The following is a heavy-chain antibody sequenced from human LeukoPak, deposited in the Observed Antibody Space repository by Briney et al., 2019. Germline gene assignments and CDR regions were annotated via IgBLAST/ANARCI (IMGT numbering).Heavy chain of an antibody. Sequence: ASVKVSCKASSYRFTSYGITWVRQAPGQGLEWMGWISAYNGNTNYAQKLQGRVTLTTDTSTSTAYMELRSLRSDDTAVYYCAREGYCSGGTCYSTMNWFDPWGQGTLVTVPS. D-gene: IGHD2-15*01. CDR1: SYRFTSYG. J-gene: IGHJ5*02. CDR2: ISAYNGNT. V-gene: IGHV1-18*01. CDR3: AREGYCSGGTCYSTMNWFDP.